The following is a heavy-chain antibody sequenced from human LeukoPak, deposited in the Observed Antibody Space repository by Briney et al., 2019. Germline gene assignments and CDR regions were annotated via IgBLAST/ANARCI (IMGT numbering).Heavy chain of an antibody. Sequence: SETLSLTCTVSGGSISSYCWSWIRQPPGKGLEWIGYIYYSGSTNYNPSLKSRVTISVDTSKNQFSLKLSSVTAADTAVYYCARAIGYDAFDIWGQGTMVTVSS. D-gene: IGHD2-15*01. J-gene: IGHJ3*02. V-gene: IGHV4-59*01. CDR3: ARAIGYDAFDI. CDR1: GGSISSYC. CDR2: IYYSGST.